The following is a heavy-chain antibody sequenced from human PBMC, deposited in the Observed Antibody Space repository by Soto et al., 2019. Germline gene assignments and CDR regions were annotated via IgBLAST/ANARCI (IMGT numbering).Heavy chain of an antibody. D-gene: IGHD5-12*01. J-gene: IGHJ4*02. V-gene: IGHV3-23*01. CDR3: ARRLSGANCFDC. Sequence: DVQLLESGGGLGQPGGSLRLSCAASGFTFSTYAVSWVRQAPGKGLEWVSAISSSGGSSYYADSVKGRFTISRDNSKNTLYLQMNSLRAEDTAIYYCARRLSGANCFDCWGQGTLVTVSS. CDR1: GFTFSTYA. CDR2: ISSSGGSS.